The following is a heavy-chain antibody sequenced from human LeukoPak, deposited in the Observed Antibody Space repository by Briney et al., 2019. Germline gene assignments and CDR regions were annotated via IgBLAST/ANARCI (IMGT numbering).Heavy chain of an antibody. CDR2: IKSKSDGGTR. CDR1: GFTFNNAW. V-gene: IGHV3-15*01. D-gene: IGHD3-16*01. Sequence: PGGSLRLSCAASGFTFNNAWMNWVRQSPGKGLGWVGRIKSKSDGGTRDYAAPVKGRFIIPRDDSRNTLYMQMNSLKTEDTGVYYCTNGVAYWGQGTLVSVSS. CDR3: TNGVAY. J-gene: IGHJ4*02.